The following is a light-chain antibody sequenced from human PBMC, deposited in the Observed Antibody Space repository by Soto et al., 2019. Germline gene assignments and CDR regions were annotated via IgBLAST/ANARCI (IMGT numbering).Light chain of an antibody. V-gene: IGKV1-27*01. Sequence: DIQMTQSPSSLSAYLGDRVTITCRASQGISNYLAWYQQKPGRRPKLLLFGASTLQSGVPARFSGSGSGTLFTLTINGLLPEDVATYYCQKYDRAPFTFGPGTKVDFK. J-gene: IGKJ3*01. CDR3: QKYDRAPFT. CDR1: QGISNY. CDR2: GAS.